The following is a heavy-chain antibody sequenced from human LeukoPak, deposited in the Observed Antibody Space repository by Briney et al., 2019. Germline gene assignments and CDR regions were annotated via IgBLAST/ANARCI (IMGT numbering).Heavy chain of an antibody. CDR3: ARQADLDAFDI. Sequence: KPSETLSLTCSVSGGSISSYYGSWIRQPPGMGLEWIGYIFYSGTTNYNPSLKSRVTISVDTSKNQFSLKLTSVTAADTAVYYCARQADLDAFDIWGQGTMVTVFS. CDR1: GGSISSYY. CDR2: IFYSGTT. V-gene: IGHV4-59*08. J-gene: IGHJ3*02.